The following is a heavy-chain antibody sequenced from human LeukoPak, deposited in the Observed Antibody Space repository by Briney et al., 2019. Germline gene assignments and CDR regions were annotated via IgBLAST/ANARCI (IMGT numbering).Heavy chain of an antibody. Sequence: PGGSLRLSCAASGFTFSDSTIYWVRQVSGKGLEWLGHIRNKANTYATAVAASVKGRFTIARDDSKNTAYLQMNSLKSEDTAVYYCSGWDGSYEYWGHGTLVTVSS. V-gene: IGHV3-73*01. D-gene: IGHD3-10*01. J-gene: IGHJ4*01. CDR1: GFTFSDST. CDR2: IRNKANTYAT. CDR3: SGWDGSYEY.